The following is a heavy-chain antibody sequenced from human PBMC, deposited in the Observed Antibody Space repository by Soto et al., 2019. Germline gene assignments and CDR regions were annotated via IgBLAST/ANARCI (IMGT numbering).Heavy chain of an antibody. CDR2: IFYSGST. CDR1: GGSISNYY. V-gene: IGHV4-59*08. D-gene: IGHD3-10*01. Sequence: PSETLSLTCTVSGGSISNYYWSWIRQPPGRGLEWIGHIFYSGSTNYNPALKSRVTISVDTSKNQISLKLSSVSAADTAVYYCARPLSVHYYYYGMDVWGQGTTVTVSS. J-gene: IGHJ6*02. CDR3: ARPLSVHYYYYGMDV.